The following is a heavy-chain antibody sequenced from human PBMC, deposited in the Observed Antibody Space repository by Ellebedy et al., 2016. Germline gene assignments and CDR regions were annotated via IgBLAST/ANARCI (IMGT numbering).Heavy chain of an antibody. J-gene: IGHJ4*02. D-gene: IGHD3-3*01. CDR3: ARPAEWLLWGYFDY. CDR1: GYTFTSYY. Sequence: ASVKVSCXASGYTFTSYYMHWVRQAPGQGLEWMGIINPSGGSTSYAQKFQGRVTMTTDTSTSTAYMELRSLRSDDTAVYYCARPAEWLLWGYFDYWGQGTLVTVSS. CDR2: INPSGGST. V-gene: IGHV1-46*01.